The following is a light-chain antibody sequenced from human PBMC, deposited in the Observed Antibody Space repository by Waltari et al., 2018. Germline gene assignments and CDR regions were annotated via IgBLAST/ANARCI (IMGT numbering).Light chain of an antibody. CDR1: QTVLYSSNNKNY. V-gene: IGKV4-1*01. CDR3: QQYYSTLT. J-gene: IGKJ4*01. CDR2: WAS. Sequence: DIVMTQSPDSLAVSLGERATINCKSSQTVLYSSNNKNYLAWYQQKPGQSHKLLIYWASTRESGVPDRFRGSGSGTDFTLTISSLQAEDVAVYYCQQYYSTLTFGGGTKVEIK.